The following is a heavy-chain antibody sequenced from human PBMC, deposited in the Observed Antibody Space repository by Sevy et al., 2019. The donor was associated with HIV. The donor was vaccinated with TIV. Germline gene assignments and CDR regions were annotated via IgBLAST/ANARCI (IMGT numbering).Heavy chain of an antibody. CDR1: GFTFSSYS. V-gene: IGHV3-48*01. CDR2: ISSSSSTI. CDR3: ARDRIAAAAWYFDL. D-gene: IGHD6-13*01. Sequence: GGSPRLSCAASGFTFSSYSMNWVRQAPGKGLEWVSYISSSSSTIYYADSVKGRFTISRDNAKNSLYLQMNSLRAEDTAVYYCARDRIAAAAWYFDLWGRGTLVTVSS. J-gene: IGHJ2*01.